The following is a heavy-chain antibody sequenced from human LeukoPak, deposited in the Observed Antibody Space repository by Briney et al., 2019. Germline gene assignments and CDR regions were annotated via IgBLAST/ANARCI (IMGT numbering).Heavy chain of an antibody. J-gene: IGHJ5*02. V-gene: IGHV3-23*01. CDR2: ISGSGGSI. CDR1: GFTFSSYA. D-gene: IGHD2-2*02. CDR3: AKDRGVVVPAAIGP. Sequence: GGSLRLSCAASGFTFSSYAMSWVRQAPGKGLEWVSAISGSGGSIYYADSVKGRFTISRDNSKNTLYLQMNSLRAEDMAVYYCAKDRGVVVPAAIGPWGQGTLVTVSS.